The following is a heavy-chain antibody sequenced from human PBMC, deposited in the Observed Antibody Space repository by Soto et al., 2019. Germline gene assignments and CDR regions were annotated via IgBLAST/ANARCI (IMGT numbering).Heavy chain of an antibody. V-gene: IGHV1-69*02. CDR2: IIPILGIA. J-gene: IGHJ4*02. CDR3: AKCPEVRGMYYFDY. D-gene: IGHD3-10*01. Sequence: QVQLVQSGAEVKKPGSSVKVSCKASGGTFSSYTISWVRQAPGQGLEWRGRIIPILGIANYAQKFQGRVTTTADNSTTTAYMELSSLRSEDTAVYYCAKCPEVRGMYYFDYWGQGTLVTVSS. CDR1: GGTFSSYT.